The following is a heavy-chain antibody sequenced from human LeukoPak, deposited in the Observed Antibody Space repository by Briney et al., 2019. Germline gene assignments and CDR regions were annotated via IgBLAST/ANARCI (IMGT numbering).Heavy chain of an antibody. CDR2: INHSGST. CDR3: ASRRLRFLEWHAYYFDY. Sequence: SETLPLTCAVYGGSFSGYYWSWIRQPPGKGLEWIGEINHSGSTNYNPSLKSRVTISVDTSKNQFSLKLSSVTATDTAVYYCASRRLRFLEWHAYYFDYWGQGTLVTVSS. D-gene: IGHD3-3*01. V-gene: IGHV4-34*01. J-gene: IGHJ4*02. CDR1: GGSFSGYY.